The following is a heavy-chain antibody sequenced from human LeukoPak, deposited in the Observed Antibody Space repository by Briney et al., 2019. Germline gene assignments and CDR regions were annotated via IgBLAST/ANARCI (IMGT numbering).Heavy chain of an antibody. D-gene: IGHD3-10*01. J-gene: IGHJ2*01. Sequence: GGSLRLSCAASGFTFSSYGMHWVRQAPGKGLEWVAFIRYDGSNKYYADSVKGRSTISRDNSKNTLYLQMNSLRAEDTAVYYCARDFITMVRGAASYFDLWGRGTLVTVSS. V-gene: IGHV3-30*02. CDR3: ARDFITMVRGAASYFDL. CDR2: IRYDGSNK. CDR1: GFTFSSYG.